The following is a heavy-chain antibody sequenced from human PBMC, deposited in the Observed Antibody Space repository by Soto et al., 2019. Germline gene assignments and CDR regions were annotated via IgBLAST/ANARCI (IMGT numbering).Heavy chain of an antibody. J-gene: IGHJ4*02. Sequence: EVQLVESGGGLVQPGGSLRLSCAASGVTDSSNYMSWVRQDPGKGLEWVSVIYSGGSTYYADSVKGRFTISRDNSKNTLYLQMNSLRAEDTAVYYCARHGYNYGGGYFYYWGQGTLVTVSS. CDR3: ARHGYNYGGGYFYY. CDR1: GVTDSSNY. CDR2: IYSGGST. D-gene: IGHD5-18*01. V-gene: IGHV3-66*04.